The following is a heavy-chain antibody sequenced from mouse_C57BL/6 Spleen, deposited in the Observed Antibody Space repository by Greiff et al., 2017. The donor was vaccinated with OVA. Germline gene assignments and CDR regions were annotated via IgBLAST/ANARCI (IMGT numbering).Heavy chain of an antibody. J-gene: IGHJ3*01. Sequence: EVKLLESGADLVKPGASLKLSCAASGFTFSSYGMSWVRQTPDKRLEWVATISTGGSYTYYPDSVKGRFTISRDNAKNTLYLQMSSLTSEDAAMYYGARQGYYDSSGFACWGQGTLVTVSA. CDR2: ISTGGSYT. CDR1: GFTFSSYG. D-gene: IGHD2-4*01. V-gene: IGHV5-6*01. CDR3: ARQGYYDSSGFAC.